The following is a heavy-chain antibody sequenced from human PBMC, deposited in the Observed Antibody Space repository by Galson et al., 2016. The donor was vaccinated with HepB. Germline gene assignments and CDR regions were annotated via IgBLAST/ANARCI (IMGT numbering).Heavy chain of an antibody. CDR2: IFPGDSDT. CDR3: VRQPYEVSIGYSPGYFDP. D-gene: IGHD3-3*01. Sequence: QSGAEVKKPGESLRISCKASGYTFRGYWIGWVRQMPGKGLEFMGIIFPGDSDTRYSPSFEGQVTISADEATTTAYLQWHSLKASDTAMYFCVRQPYEVSIGYSPGYFDPWGQGTLVSVSS. V-gene: IGHV5-51*01. J-gene: IGHJ4*02. CDR1: GYTFRGYW.